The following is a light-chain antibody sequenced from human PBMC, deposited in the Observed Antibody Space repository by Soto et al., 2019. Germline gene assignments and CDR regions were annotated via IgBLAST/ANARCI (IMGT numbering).Light chain of an antibody. CDR3: QQYGGSPIT. Sequence: EIVLTQSPGTLSLSPWERATLSCRASQSVSNNYLAWYQQKPGQAPRLLIYGTSSRATGIPDRFSGSGSGTDFTLTISRLEPEDFALYYCQQYGGSPITFGLGTRLEIK. CDR1: QSVSNNY. CDR2: GTS. J-gene: IGKJ5*01. V-gene: IGKV3-20*01.